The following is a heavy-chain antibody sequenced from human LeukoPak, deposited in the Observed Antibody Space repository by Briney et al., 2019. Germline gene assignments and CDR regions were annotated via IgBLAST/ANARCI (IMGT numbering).Heavy chain of an antibody. Sequence: SETLSLTCTVSGVSISSYYWSWIRQPPGKGLEWIGYIYYSGSTNYNPSLKSRVTISVDTSKNQFSLKLSSVTAADTAVYYFATTSIITPSYYDIFTGYYLSGAFDIWGQGTMVTVSS. D-gene: IGHD3-9*01. CDR1: GVSISSYY. CDR2: IYYSGST. V-gene: IGHV4-59*08. CDR3: ATTSIITPSYYDIFTGYYLSGAFDI. J-gene: IGHJ3*02.